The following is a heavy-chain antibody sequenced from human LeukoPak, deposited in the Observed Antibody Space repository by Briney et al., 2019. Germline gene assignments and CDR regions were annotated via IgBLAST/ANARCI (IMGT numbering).Heavy chain of an antibody. CDR1: GGSISSYY. Sequence: SETLSLTCNVSGGSISSYYWTWIRQSPGKGLEWIGYISYSGSTKYNPSVERRATITKDTSKNHFFPKMNSVTAADTATYYCARQAGSFTTFDYWGQGTLVTVSS. V-gene: IGHV4-59*08. CDR3: ARQAGSFTTFDY. CDR2: ISYSGST. J-gene: IGHJ4*02. D-gene: IGHD1-26*01.